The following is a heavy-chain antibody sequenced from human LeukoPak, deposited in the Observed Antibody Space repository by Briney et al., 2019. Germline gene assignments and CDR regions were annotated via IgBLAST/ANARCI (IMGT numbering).Heavy chain of an antibody. CDR1: GFTFSSYA. Sequence: GGSLRLSCAASGFTFSSYAMSWVRQAPGKGLEWVSAIRGSGGSTYYADSVSGRFTISRDNSKNTLYLQMNSLRAEDTAMYYCARDTRGESDYWGHGTLVTVSS. D-gene: IGHD2-2*01. V-gene: IGHV3-23*01. CDR3: ARDTRGESDY. J-gene: IGHJ4*01. CDR2: IRGSGGST.